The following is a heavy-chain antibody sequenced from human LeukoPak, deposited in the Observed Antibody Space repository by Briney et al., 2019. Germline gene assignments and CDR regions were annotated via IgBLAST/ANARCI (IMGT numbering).Heavy chain of an antibody. D-gene: IGHD4-23*01. CDR2: INWNGGSA. CDR3: ARGGNSPADAFDI. Sequence: GGSLRLSCAAYGFAFDDYGMSWVRQAPGKGLEWVSGINWNGGSAGYADSVKGRFTISRDNAKNSLYLQMNSLRAEDTALYYCARGGNSPADAFDIWGQGTMVTVSS. CDR1: GFAFDDYG. J-gene: IGHJ3*02. V-gene: IGHV3-20*04.